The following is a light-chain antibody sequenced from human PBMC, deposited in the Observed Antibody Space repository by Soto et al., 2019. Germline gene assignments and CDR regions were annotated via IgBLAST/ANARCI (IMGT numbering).Light chain of an antibody. CDR2: KAS. J-gene: IGKJ4*01. Sequence: DIQMTQSPSTLSASIGDRIIITCRASESISSWLAWYQQKPGKAPKLLIYKASTLESGVPSRFSASGSGTEFTLTISSLQPDESATYFCHQYSASHTFGGGTKVEIQ. CDR1: ESISSW. V-gene: IGKV1-5*03. CDR3: HQYSASHT.